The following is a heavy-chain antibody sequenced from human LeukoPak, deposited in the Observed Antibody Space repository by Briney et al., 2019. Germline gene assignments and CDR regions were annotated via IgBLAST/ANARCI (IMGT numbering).Heavy chain of an antibody. Sequence: GGSLRLSCAASGFSVRTNYMSWVRQAPGKGLEWVSSISPSASPSRSYIYYGESVKGRFTVSTDNAQNSLYLQMDSLRAEDTAMYYCARDQGRGVTPYLDYWGHGTLVTVSS. CDR1: GFSVRTNY. J-gene: IGHJ4*01. V-gene: IGHV3-21*01. D-gene: IGHD3-10*01. CDR3: ARDQGRGVTPYLDY. CDR2: ISPSASPSRSYI.